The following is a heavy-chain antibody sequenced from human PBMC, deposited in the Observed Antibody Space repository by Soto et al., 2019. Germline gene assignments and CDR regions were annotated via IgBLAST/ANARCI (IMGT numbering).Heavy chain of an antibody. CDR3: ARSSGSAYWFDH. J-gene: IGHJ5*02. Sequence: QVQLVQSGAEVKKPGASVTVSCKASGYTFTSYGISWVRQAPGQGLEWMGWNSAYNGNTNYAQKLQGRVTMTTDTSTSTADMELRSLRSDDTAVYYCARSSGSAYWFDHWGQGTLVTVSS. V-gene: IGHV1-18*01. CDR1: GYTFTSYG. CDR2: NSAYNGNT. D-gene: IGHD6-6*01.